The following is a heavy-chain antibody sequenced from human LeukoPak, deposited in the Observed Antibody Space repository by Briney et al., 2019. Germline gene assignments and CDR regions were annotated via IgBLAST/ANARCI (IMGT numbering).Heavy chain of an antibody. D-gene: IGHD6-13*01. CDR3: ARAGIAAAGTAPYNWFDP. CDR1: GFTVSSNY. CDR2: IYSGGST. V-gene: IGHV3-53*01. Sequence: GGSLRLSCAASGFTVSSNYMSWVRQAPGKGLEWVSVIYSGGSTYYADSVKGRFTISRDNSKNTLYLQMNSLRAEDTAVYYCARAGIAAAGTAPYNWFDPWGQGTLVTVSS. J-gene: IGHJ5*02.